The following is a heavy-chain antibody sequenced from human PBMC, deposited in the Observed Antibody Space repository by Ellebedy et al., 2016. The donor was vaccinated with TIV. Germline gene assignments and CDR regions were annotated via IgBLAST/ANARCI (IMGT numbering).Heavy chain of an antibody. D-gene: IGHD6-19*01. CDR2: IYYSGST. CDR1: GGSISTYY. V-gene: IGHV4-59*01. CDR3: ARGHTGYSSGWYWNYFDY. J-gene: IGHJ4*02. Sequence: SETLSLTCTVSGGSISTYYWSWIRQPPGKGLEWIGYIYYSGSTNYNPSLKSRVTISVDTSKNQFSLKLSSVTAADTAVYYCARGHTGYSSGWYWNYFDYWGQGTLVTVSS.